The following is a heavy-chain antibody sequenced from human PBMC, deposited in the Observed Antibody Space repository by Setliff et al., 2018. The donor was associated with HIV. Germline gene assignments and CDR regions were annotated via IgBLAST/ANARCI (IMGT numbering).Heavy chain of an antibody. Sequence: GASVKVSCKASGYSCTRYGITWVRQAPGQGLEWMGWISAYNGNTNYAQKFQGRVTMTTDTSTSTAYMELSRLRSDDTAVYYCARDGEPYSSLDYWGQGTLVTVSS. CDR3: ARDGEPYSSLDY. CDR2: ISAYNGNT. J-gene: IGHJ4*02. D-gene: IGHD6-19*01. V-gene: IGHV1-18*01. CDR1: GYSCTRYG.